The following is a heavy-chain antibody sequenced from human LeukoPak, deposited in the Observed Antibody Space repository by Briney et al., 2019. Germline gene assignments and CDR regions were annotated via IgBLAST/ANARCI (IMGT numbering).Heavy chain of an antibody. CDR2: IIPIFGTA. CDR3: ARGGPSTAVGYYYMDV. V-gene: IGHV1-69*05. D-gene: IGHD2-2*01. J-gene: IGHJ6*03. Sequence: SVKVSCKASGGTFSSYAISWVRQAPGQGLEWMGGIIPIFGTANYAQKFQGRVTITTDESTSTAYMELSSLRSEDTAVYYCARGGPSTAVGYYYMDVWGKGTTVTVSS. CDR1: GGTFSSYA.